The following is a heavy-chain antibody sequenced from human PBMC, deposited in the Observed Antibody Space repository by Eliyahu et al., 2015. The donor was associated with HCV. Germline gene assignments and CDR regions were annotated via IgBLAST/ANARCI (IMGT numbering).Heavy chain of an antibody. J-gene: IGHJ5*02. CDR1: GGXITSYY. V-gene: IGHV4-59*01. CDR3: ASGGGGIAVTGTGGWFDP. CDR2: IYYXGST. Sequence: QVQLQESGPGLVKPSETLSLTCSVSGGXITSYYWSWIRQPPGKGLEWIGYIYYXGSTNYNPSLKSRVTISVDTSKNQFSLKLSSVTAADTAVYYCASGGGGIAVTGTGGWFDPWGQGTLVTVSS. D-gene: IGHD6-19*01.